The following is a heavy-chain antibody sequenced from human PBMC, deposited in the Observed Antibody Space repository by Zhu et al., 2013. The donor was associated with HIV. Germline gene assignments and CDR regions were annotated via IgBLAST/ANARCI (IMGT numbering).Heavy chain of an antibody. CDR2: INPYTGGT. V-gene: IGHV1-46*02. CDR1: GYNFYSYY. D-gene: IGHD3-3*01. CDR3: TRTTAVTMFGFIVGHHYYAMDI. J-gene: IGHJ6*02. Sequence: LQSGAEVRKPGASIRLTCQASGYNFYSYYVHWVRQAPGQALEWMGEINPYTGGTTFAEKFRDRIMMTSDTSASSVSVQLSRLRSDDTAVYFCTRTTAVTMFGFIVGHHYYAMDIWGQGTPLTVSS.